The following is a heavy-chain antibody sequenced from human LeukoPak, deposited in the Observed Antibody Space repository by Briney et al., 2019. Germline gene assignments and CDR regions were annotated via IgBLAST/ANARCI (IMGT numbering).Heavy chain of an antibody. CDR2: TWYDGSNY. V-gene: IGHV3-33*03. CDR3: AKVLNRSIAVAGTDY. CDR1: GFIFSNFG. D-gene: IGHD6-19*01. J-gene: IGHJ4*02. Sequence: HPGGSLRLSCAASGFIFSNFGMHWVRQAPGKGLEWVAVTWYDGSNYYHLDSVKGRFTISRDNSKNSLYLQMNSLRTEDTALYYCAKVLNRSIAVAGTDYWGQGTLVTVSS.